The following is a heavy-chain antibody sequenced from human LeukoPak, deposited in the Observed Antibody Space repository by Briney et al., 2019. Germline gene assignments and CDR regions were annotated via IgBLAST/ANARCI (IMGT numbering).Heavy chain of an antibody. Sequence: GESLKISCKGSGYTYTNYWIAWVRQMPGKGLECMGMIYPGDSDTRYSPSFQGHVTISADKSITTAYLQWSSLKASDTAMYYCARHIGLTTRYFDYWGQGTLVTVSS. V-gene: IGHV5-51*01. CDR3: ARHIGLTTRYFDY. J-gene: IGHJ4*02. D-gene: IGHD4/OR15-4a*01. CDR2: IYPGDSDT. CDR1: GYTYTNYW.